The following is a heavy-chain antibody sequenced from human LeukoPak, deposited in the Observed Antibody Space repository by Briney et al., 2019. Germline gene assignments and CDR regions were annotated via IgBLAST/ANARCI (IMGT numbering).Heavy chain of an antibody. D-gene: IGHD2-15*01. CDR1: GFTFSSYW. CDR2: IKQDGSEK. J-gene: IGHJ4*02. Sequence: SGGSLRLSCAASGFTFSSYWISWVPRAQGKGLEWVANIKQDGSEKYYVDSVKGRFTISRDNAKNSLYLQMDSLRAEDTAVYYCARDGEIVTDYWGQGTLVTVSS. V-gene: IGHV3-7*01. CDR3: ARDGEIVTDY.